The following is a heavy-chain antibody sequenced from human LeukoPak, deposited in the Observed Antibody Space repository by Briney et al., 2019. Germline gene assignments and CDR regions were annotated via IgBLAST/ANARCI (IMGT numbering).Heavy chain of an antibody. CDR3: AKAKETSSGWYLPTPDY. CDR2: ISYDGSNK. J-gene: IGHJ4*02. D-gene: IGHD6-19*01. V-gene: IGHV3-30*18. CDR1: GFTFSSYG. Sequence: GGSLRLSCAASGFTFSSYGMHWVRQAPGKGLEWVAVISYDGSNKYYADSVKGRFTISRDNSKNTLYLQMNSLRAGDTAVYYCAKAKETSSGWYLPTPDYWGQGTLVTVSS.